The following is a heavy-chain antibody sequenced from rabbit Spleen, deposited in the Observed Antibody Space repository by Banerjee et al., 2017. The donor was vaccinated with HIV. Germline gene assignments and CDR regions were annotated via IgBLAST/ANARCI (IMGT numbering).Heavy chain of an antibody. V-gene: IGHV1S45*01. CDR2: IHIDSSGST. CDR1: GFSFSSSYY. CDR3: ARSDAVTGYAFNL. Sequence: QEQLEESGGGLVKPEGSLTLTCTASGFSFSSSYYMCWVRQAPGKGLDWIACIHIDSSGSTYYASWAKGRFTVSKTSSTTVTLQMTSLTAADTATYFCARSDAVTGYAFNLWGPGTLVTVS. D-gene: IGHD6-1*01. J-gene: IGHJ4*01.